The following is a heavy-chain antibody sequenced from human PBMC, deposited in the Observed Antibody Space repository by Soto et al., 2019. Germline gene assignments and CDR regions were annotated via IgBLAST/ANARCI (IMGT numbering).Heavy chain of an antibody. CDR1: GFTLSSYA. J-gene: IGHJ6*02. D-gene: IGHD4-17*01. CDR2: ISYDGSNK. Sequence: PGGSLRLSCAASGFTLSSYAMHWVRQAPGKGLEWVAVISYDGSNKYYADSVKGRFTISRDNSKNTLYLHMNSLRAEDTAVYYCAVGPYGDQTYCYNGIDVWGQGTTVTVSS. V-gene: IGHV3-30-3*01. CDR3: AVGPYGDQTYCYNGIDV.